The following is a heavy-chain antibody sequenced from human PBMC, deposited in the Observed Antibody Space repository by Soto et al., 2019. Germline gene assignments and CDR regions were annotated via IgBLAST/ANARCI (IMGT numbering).Heavy chain of an antibody. CDR2: IWYDGSNK. V-gene: IGHV3-33*01. D-gene: IGHD4-17*01. CDR3: ARDWYGDYFAYYYYYGMDV. J-gene: IGHJ6*02. Sequence: QVQLVESGGGVVQPGRSLRLSCAASGFTFSSYGMHWVRQAPGKGLEWVAVIWYDGSNKYYADSVKGRFTISRDNSENPLYLQMNSLRAEDTAVYYCARDWYGDYFAYYYYYGMDVWGQGTTVTVSS. CDR1: GFTFSSYG.